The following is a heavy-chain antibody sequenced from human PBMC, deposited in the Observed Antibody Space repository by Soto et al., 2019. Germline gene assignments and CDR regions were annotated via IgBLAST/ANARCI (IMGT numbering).Heavy chain of an antibody. V-gene: IGHV3-33*01. CDR1: GFTFSSYG. D-gene: IGHD6-13*01. CDR3: ASCCEEGIAAQGGGRVYDY. CDR2: IWYDGSNK. Sequence: GGSLRLSCAASGFTFSSYGMHWVRQAPGKGLEWVAVIWYDGSNKYYADSVKGRFTISRDNSKNTLYLQMNSLRAEDTAVYYCASCCEEGIAAQGGGRVYDYWGQGTLVTVSS. J-gene: IGHJ4*02.